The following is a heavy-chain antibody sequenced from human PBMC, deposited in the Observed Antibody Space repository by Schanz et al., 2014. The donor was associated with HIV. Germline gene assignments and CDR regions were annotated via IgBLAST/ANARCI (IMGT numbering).Heavy chain of an antibody. CDR1: GFTFSSYS. CDR3: AKDTFELRNSGVFDW. CDR2: ISSSSTTI. V-gene: IGHV3-48*01. D-gene: IGHD2-15*01. J-gene: IGHJ4*02. Sequence: EVQLVESGGGLVQPGGSLRLSCAASGFTFSSYSMNWVRQAPGKGLEWVSYISSSSTTIYYADSVKGRFTISKDNAKTSLYLQMNSLRAEDTAVYYCAKDTFELRNSGVFDWWGQGTLVTVSS.